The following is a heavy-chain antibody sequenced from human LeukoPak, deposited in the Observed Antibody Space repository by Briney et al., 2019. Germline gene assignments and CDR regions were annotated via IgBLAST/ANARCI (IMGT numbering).Heavy chain of an antibody. V-gene: IGHV3-11*01. D-gene: IGHD2-2*02. CDR3: ARDLYHAFDI. CDR1: GFTFSDYY. J-gene: IGHJ3*02. CDR2: ISSSGSTI. Sequence: GGSLRLSCAASGFTFSDYYLSWIRKAPGPGLELVSYISSSGSTIYYADSVKGRFTISRDNAKNSLYLQMNSLRVEDTAVYYCARDLYHAFDIWGQGTMVTVSS.